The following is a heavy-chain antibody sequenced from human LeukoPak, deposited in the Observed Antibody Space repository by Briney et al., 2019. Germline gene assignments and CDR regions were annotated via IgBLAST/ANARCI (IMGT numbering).Heavy chain of an antibody. CDR1: GGTFSSYA. D-gene: IGHD2-2*02. CDR3: ARRGTDIVVVPAAIDYYYMDV. CDR2: IIPIFGTA. Sequence: SVKVSCKASGGTFSSYAIGWVRQAPGQGLEWMGGIIPIFGTANYAQKFQGRVTITADKSTSTAYMELSSLRSEDTAVYYCARRGTDIVVVPAAIDYYYMDVWGKGTTVTVSS. J-gene: IGHJ6*03. V-gene: IGHV1-69*06.